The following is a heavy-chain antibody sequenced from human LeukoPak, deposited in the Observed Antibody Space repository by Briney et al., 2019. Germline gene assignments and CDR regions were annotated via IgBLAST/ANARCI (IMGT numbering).Heavy chain of an antibody. J-gene: IGHJ4*02. CDR1: GYSFSTYW. Sequence: GESLKISCQGSGYSFSTYWIGWVRQLPGKGLEWMGIIYPDDSNAKYGPSFQGQVTISADKSINTAYLHWSSLRASDTAMYYCARPQITSSYDYGSRGFSNNRLESYFDYWGQGTLVTVSS. D-gene: IGHD3-22*01. CDR3: ARPQITSSYDYGSRGFSNNRLESYFDY. CDR2: IYPDDSNA. V-gene: IGHV5-51*01.